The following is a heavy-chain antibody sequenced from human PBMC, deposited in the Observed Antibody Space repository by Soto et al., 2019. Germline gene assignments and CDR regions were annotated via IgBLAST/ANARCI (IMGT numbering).Heavy chain of an antibody. CDR3: TTEDPNWNYLDY. V-gene: IGHV3-15*01. CDR2: IKSKTDGGTT. D-gene: IGHD1-1*01. Sequence: GGSLRLSCAASRFTFSNAWMSWVRQAPGKGLEWVGRIKSKTDGGTTDYAAPVKGRFTISRDDSKYTLYLQMYSLKTEDTAVYYCTTEDPNWNYLDYWGQGALVTVSS. CDR1: RFTFSNAW. J-gene: IGHJ4*02.